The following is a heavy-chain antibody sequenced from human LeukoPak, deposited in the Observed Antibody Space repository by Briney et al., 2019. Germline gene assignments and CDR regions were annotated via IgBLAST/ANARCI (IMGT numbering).Heavy chain of an antibody. J-gene: IGHJ6*03. Sequence: GGSLRLSCTASGFTFSTYAMSWVRQAPGKGLEWVSLIGGSDGRTRYADSVKGRFTISRDNSKNTLYLEMNSLRAEDTAVYYCAKDSSSYDWGYMDVWGKGTTVTISS. CDR1: GFTFSTYA. CDR3: AKDSSSYDWGYMDV. V-gene: IGHV3-23*01. CDR2: IGGSDGRT. D-gene: IGHD3-22*01.